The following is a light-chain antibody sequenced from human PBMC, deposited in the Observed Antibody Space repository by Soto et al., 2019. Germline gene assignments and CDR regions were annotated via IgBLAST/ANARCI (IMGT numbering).Light chain of an antibody. CDR3: QQRSNWS. CDR1: QSVSSS. V-gene: IGKV3-11*01. CDR2: DAS. J-gene: IGKJ2*01. Sequence: EIVLTQSPATLSLSPGERATLSCSASQSVSSSLAWYQQKPGQAPRLLSYDASNRATGIPARFSGSGSGTDFTLTISSLEPEDFAVYYCQQRSNWSFGQGTKLEIK.